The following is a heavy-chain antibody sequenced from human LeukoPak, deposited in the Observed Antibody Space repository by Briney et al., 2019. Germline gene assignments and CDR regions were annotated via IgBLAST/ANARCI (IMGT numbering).Heavy chain of an antibody. Sequence: GGSLRLSCAASGFTFSSYAMSWVRQAPGKGLEWVSAISGSGGSTYYADSVKGRFTISRDNSKNTLYLQMNSLRAEDTAVYYCATAVYCRGGSCYFPFDYWGQGTQVTVSS. CDR1: GFTFSSYA. CDR2: ISGSGGST. CDR3: ATAVYCRGGSCYFPFDY. J-gene: IGHJ4*02. D-gene: IGHD2-15*01. V-gene: IGHV3-23*01.